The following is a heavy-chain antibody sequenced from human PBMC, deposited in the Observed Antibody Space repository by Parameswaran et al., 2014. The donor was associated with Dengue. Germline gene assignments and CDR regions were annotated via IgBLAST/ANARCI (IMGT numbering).Heavy chain of an antibody. CDR1: SNA. Sequence: SNARGCARCPERGLEWISVLSGSGGTTYNADSVKGRFTISRDNSKNTLYLQMSSLRAEDTAFYYCAKSIALPSFAYFDYWGQGTLVTVSS. CDR3: AKSIALPSFAYFDY. V-gene: IGHV3-23*01. J-gene: IGHJ4*02. CDR2: LSGSGGTT. D-gene: IGHD6-6*01.